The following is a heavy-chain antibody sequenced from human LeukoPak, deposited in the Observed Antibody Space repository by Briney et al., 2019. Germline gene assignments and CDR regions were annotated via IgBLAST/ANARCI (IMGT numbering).Heavy chain of an antibody. CDR1: GYTFTKSW. Sequence: GESLKIFCKASGYTFTKSWIGWVRQMPGKGLERVGIVYSGDSDTRYSPSFQGHVTISADESIRSVHLQWNSLKASDIAIYYCARARRLGDGFDFWGQGTMVTVSS. CDR3: ARARRLGDGFDF. J-gene: IGHJ3*01. CDR2: VYSGDSDT. V-gene: IGHV5-51*01. D-gene: IGHD5/OR15-5a*01.